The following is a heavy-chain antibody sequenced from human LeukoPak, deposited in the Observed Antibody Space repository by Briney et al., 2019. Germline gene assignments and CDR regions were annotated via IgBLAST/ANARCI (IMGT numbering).Heavy chain of an antibody. CDR3: VRNLAVAGTCFDS. D-gene: IGHD6-19*01. CDR1: GFTFKNYW. Sequence: GGSLRLSCAASGFTFKNYWMSWVRQAPGTGLEWVTNIKQDGSNRSYVTSVRGRFTISRDNAESSLYLQMNSLRVEDTAVYYCVRNLAVAGTCFDSWGQGTLVTVSS. CDR2: IKQDGSNR. V-gene: IGHV3-7*03. J-gene: IGHJ4*02.